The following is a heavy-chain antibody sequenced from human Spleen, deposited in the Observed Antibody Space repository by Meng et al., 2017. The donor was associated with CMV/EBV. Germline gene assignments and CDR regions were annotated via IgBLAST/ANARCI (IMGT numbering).Heavy chain of an antibody. CDR1: GYSISSGYY. D-gene: IGHD6-19*01. J-gene: IGHJ4*02. CDR2: INHSGST. V-gene: IGHV4-38-2*02. Sequence: SETLSLTCTVSGYSISSGYYWGWVRQPPGKGLEWIGEINHSGSTNYNPSLKSRVTISADTSKSQFSLKPRSVTAADTAVYYCATPRAGYASGWSFDYWGQGALVTVSS. CDR3: ATPRAGYASGWSFDY.